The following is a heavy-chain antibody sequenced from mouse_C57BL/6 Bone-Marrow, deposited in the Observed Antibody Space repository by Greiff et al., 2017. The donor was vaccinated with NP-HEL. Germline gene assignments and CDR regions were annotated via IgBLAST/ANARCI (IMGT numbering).Heavy chain of an antibody. CDR2: INPSSGYT. CDR3: ARTVYYDYDFDY. J-gene: IGHJ2*01. Sequence: VQLQQSGAELARPGASVKMSCKASGYTFTSYTMHWVKQRPGQGLEWIGYINPSSGYTKYNQKFKDKATLTADKSSSTAYMQLSSLTSEDSAVYYCARTVYYDYDFDYWGQGTTLTVSS. CDR1: GYTFTSYT. V-gene: IGHV1-4*01. D-gene: IGHD2-4*01.